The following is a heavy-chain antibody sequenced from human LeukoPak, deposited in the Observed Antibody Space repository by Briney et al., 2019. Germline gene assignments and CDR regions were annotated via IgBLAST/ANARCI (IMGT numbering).Heavy chain of an antibody. V-gene: IGHV3-7*01. D-gene: IGHD2-8*01. CDR2: IKQDGSEK. J-gene: IGHJ4*02. CDR1: GFTFSSYW. CDR3: ARDIDAPGPIVLIVSTLGGPVDY. Sequence: GGNLRLSCAASGFTFSSYWMSWVRQAPGKGLEWVTNIKQDGSEKNYVDSVKGRFTISRDNAKNSLYLQMNSLEAEDTSVYYCARDIDAPGPIVLIVSTLGGPVDYWGQGTLVTVSS.